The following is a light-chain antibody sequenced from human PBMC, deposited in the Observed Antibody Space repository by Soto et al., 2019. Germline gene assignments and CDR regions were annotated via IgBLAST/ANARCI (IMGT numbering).Light chain of an antibody. Sequence: RGTRSVCAWIRVTLVCRASQSVRSSLAWYQQKPGQAPRLLIYGASSRATGIPDRFSGSGSGTDFTLIVSRLAPEDFAVYYCQQYGSSLTFGQGTKVDIK. J-gene: IGKJ1*01. CDR1: QSVRSS. V-gene: IGKV3-20*01. CDR2: GAS. CDR3: QQYGSSLT.